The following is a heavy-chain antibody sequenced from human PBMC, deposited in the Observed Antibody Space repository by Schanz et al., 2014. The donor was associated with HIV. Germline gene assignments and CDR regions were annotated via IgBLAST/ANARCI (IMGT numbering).Heavy chain of an antibody. CDR1: GGTFTSYA. CDR3: ARDLRASSVASLDY. CDR2: INPKSGGT. J-gene: IGHJ4*02. D-gene: IGHD3-22*01. Sequence: QVWLVQSGADVKKPGSSVKVSCQASGGTFTSYAVSWVRQAPGQGLWWMGSINPKSGGTNYAQKFQGRVTMTRGTSINTAYMELSRLRSDDTAVYYCARDLRASSVASLDYWGQGTLVTVSS. V-gene: IGHV1-2*02.